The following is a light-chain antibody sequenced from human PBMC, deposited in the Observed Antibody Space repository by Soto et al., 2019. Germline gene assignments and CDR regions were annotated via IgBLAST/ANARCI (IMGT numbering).Light chain of an antibody. J-gene: IGKJ3*01. Sequence: DIQMTQSPSTLSASVGDRVTITCRASQSISSWLAWYQQKPGKAPKLLIYKASSLESGVPARFSGSGSGTEFTITSSSLQPDDVATYYCHQYNSCPFGPGTKVDIK. CDR2: KAS. CDR1: QSISSW. CDR3: HQYNSCP. V-gene: IGKV1-5*03.